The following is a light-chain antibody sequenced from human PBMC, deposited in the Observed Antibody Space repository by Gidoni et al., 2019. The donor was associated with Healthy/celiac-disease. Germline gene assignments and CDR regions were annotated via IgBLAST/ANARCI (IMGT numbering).Light chain of an antibody. V-gene: IGKV2-28*01. CDR1: QSLLHSNGYNY. Sequence: DIVMTQSPLSLPVTPGAPASISCRSSQSLLHSNGYNYLDWYLQKPGQSPQLRIYLGSNRASGVPDRFSGRGSGTDFTLKISRVEAEDVGVYYCMQALQTPGTFGQGTKVEIK. CDR3: MQALQTPGT. J-gene: IGKJ1*01. CDR2: LGS.